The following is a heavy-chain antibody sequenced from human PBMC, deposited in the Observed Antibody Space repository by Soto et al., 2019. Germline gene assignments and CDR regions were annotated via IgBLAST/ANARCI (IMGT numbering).Heavy chain of an antibody. Sequence: GESLNISCKGSGYSFTSYWIGWVRQMPGKGLEWMGIIYPGDSDTRYSPSFQGQVTISADKSISTAYLQWSSLKASDTAMYYCARPIAVASAGSGAFDIWGQGTMVTV. CDR1: GYSFTSYW. J-gene: IGHJ3*02. V-gene: IGHV5-51*01. CDR3: ARPIAVASAGSGAFDI. D-gene: IGHD6-19*01. CDR2: IYPGDSDT.